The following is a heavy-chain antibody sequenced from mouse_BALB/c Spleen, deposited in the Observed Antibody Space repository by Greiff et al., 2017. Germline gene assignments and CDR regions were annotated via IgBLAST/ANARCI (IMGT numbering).Heavy chain of an antibody. D-gene: IGHD2-2*01. J-gene: IGHJ3*01. CDR2: ISNLAYST. CDR1: GFTFSDYG. Sequence: EVQVVESGGGLVQPGGSRKLSCAASGFTFSDYGMAWVRQAPGKGPEWVAFISNLAYSTYYADTVTGRFTISRENAKNTLYLEMSSLRSEDTAMYYCARDRNMVRTYGFAYWGQGTLVTVSA. V-gene: IGHV5-15*02. CDR3: ARDRNMVRTYGFAY.